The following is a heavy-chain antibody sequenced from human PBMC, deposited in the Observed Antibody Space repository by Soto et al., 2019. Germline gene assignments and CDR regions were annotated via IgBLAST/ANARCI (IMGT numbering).Heavy chain of an antibody. Sequence: PGGSLRLSCAASGFIFSVYGMHWVRQAPGKGLEWVAIIYYDGSNKYYADSAKGRFTISRDNSRNTLFLQMNSLRAEDTAVYYCAKTESSSWYGGTFDYWGQGTLVTVSS. J-gene: IGHJ4*02. CDR1: GFIFSVYG. V-gene: IGHV3-33*02. CDR3: AKTESSSWYGGTFDY. D-gene: IGHD6-13*01. CDR2: IYYDGSNK.